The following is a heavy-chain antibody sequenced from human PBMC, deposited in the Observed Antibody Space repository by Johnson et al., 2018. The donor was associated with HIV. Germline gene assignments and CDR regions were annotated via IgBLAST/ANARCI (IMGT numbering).Heavy chain of an antibody. J-gene: IGHJ3*02. Sequence: VQLMESGGGVVQPGRSLRLSCAASGFTFSTYAMHWVRQAPGKGLEWVAVISYDGSDIYNADSVKGRFNISRDNSKTTLYLQMNSLRAEDTALYYCARDWDLPNAFDIWGQGTMVTVSS. CDR1: GFTFSTYA. V-gene: IGHV3-30*04. CDR3: ARDWDLPNAFDI. D-gene: IGHD1-26*01. CDR2: ISYDGSDI.